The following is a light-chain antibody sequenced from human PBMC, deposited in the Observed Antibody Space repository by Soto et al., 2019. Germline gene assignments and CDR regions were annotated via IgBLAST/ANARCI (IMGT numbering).Light chain of an antibody. Sequence: QSVLTQPPSVSAAPGQRVTISCSGSSSNLVNDYVSWYQQLPGTAPKLLIYDNNNRPSGIPDRFSGSKSGTSATLGITGLQTGDEAYYYCGAWDSSLSVWVFGGGTKLTVL. CDR1: SSNLVNDY. CDR2: DNN. V-gene: IGLV1-51*01. CDR3: GAWDSSLSVWV. J-gene: IGLJ3*02.